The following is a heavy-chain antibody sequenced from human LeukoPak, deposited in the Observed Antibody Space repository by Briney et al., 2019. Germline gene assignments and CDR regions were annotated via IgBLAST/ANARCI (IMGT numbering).Heavy chain of an antibody. Sequence: SQTLSLTCAVSGGSISSGGYSWSWIRQPPGKGLEWIGYISYSGSTYYNPSLKSRVTISMDTSKNQFSLKLSSVTAADTAVFYCATEVPSPQPSHMIRGIISYYMDVWGTGTTVTISS. CDR3: ATEVPSPQPSHMIRGIISYYMDV. CDR2: ISYSGST. J-gene: IGHJ6*03. V-gene: IGHV4-30-4*07. D-gene: IGHD3-10*01. CDR1: GGSISSGGYS.